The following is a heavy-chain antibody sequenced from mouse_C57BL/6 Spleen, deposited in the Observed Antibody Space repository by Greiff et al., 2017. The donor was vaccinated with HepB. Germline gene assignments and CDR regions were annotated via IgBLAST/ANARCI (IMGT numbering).Heavy chain of an antibody. CDR1: GFSLTSYG. Sequence: QVQLKESGPGLVAPSQSLSITCTVSGFSLTSYGVHWVRQPPGKGLEWLVVIWSDGSTTYNSARKSRLSISKDNSKSQVFLKMNSLQTDDTAMYYCARHGRLLLKDYAMDYWGQGTSVTVPS. V-gene: IGHV2-6-1*01. CDR3: ARHGRLLLKDYAMDY. D-gene: IGHD2-3*01. J-gene: IGHJ4*01. CDR2: IWSDGST.